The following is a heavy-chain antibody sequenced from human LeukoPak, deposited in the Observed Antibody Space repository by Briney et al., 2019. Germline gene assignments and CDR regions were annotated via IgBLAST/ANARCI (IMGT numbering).Heavy chain of an antibody. V-gene: IGHV4-59*08. CDR2: IYYSGST. CDR1: GGSISSYY. Sequence: SETLSLTCTVSGGSISSYYWSWIRQPPGKGLEWIGYIYYSGSTNYNPSLKSRVTISVDTSKNQFSLRLSSVTAADTAVYYCARVGATGFDYWGQGTLVTVSS. J-gene: IGHJ4*02. D-gene: IGHD1-26*01. CDR3: ARVGATGFDY.